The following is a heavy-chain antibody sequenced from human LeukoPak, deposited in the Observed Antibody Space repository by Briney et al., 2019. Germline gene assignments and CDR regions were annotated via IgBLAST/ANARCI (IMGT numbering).Heavy chain of an antibody. J-gene: IGHJ6*02. D-gene: IGHD6-19*01. V-gene: IGHV4-59*01. Sequence: PSETLSLTCTVSGCSISSYYLNWIRQPPGKGLEGIGYIYYRGSTNYNPSLKSPVTISVDPSKNRFSLKLSSVTAADTAVYYCARSPSGSYITYYYYGMYVWGQGTTVTVSS. CDR1: GCSISSYY. CDR3: ARSPSGSYITYYYYGMYV. CDR2: IYYRGST.